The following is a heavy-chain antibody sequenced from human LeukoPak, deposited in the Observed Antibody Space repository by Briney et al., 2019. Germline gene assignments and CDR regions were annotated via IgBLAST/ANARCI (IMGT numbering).Heavy chain of an antibody. V-gene: IGHV3-7*01. CDR1: GFTFSSYW. Sequence: GGSLRLSCAASGFTFSSYWMSWVRQAPGKGLEWVANIKQDGSEKYYVDSVKGRFTNSRDNAKNSLYLQMNSLRAEDTAVYYCARVRIIAAAALSHYYYMDVWGKGTTVTVSS. D-gene: IGHD6-13*01. CDR3: ARVRIIAAAALSHYYYMDV. CDR2: IKQDGSEK. J-gene: IGHJ6*03.